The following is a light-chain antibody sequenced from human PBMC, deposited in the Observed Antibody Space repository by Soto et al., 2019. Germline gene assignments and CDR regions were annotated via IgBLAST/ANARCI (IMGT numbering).Light chain of an antibody. J-gene: IGKJ2*01. CDR2: WAS. CDR3: QKYYSTPRT. CDR1: QSVLYSSNNKNY. Sequence: DIVMTQSPDSLAVSLGERATINCQSSQSVLYSSNNKNYLAWYQQKPGQPPKLLIYWASTRESGFPDRFSGSGSGTDFALTISSLQAEDVAVYYCQKYYSTPRTFGQGTKLEIK. V-gene: IGKV4-1*01.